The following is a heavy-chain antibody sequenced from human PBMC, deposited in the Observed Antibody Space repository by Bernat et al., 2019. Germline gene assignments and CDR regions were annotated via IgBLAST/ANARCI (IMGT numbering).Heavy chain of an antibody. CDR1: GFTFSDHY. CDR2: SRNKDKTFTT. Sequence: EVQLVESGGGLVQPGGSLRLSCAASGFTFSDHYMDWFRQAPGKGLEWVGRSRNKDKTFTTEYAASVTGRFTISRDESKNSLYLQMNSLKTEDTAVYYCARASSYSGTYETRNYFDSWGQGTLVTVSS. V-gene: IGHV3-72*01. J-gene: IGHJ4*02. CDR3: ARASSYSGTYETRNYFDS. D-gene: IGHD1-26*01.